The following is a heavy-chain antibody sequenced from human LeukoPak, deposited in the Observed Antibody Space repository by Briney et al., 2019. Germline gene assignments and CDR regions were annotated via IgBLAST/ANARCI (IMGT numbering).Heavy chain of an antibody. CDR2: IKQDGSEK. V-gene: IGHV3-7*03. CDR3: ARASYQAAAGTIGYFDY. J-gene: IGHJ4*02. Sequence: GGSLRLSCAASGFTFSSYWMSWVRQAPGKGLEWVANIKQDGSEKYHVDSVKGRFTISRHNSKNTLYLQMNGLRAEDTAVYYCARASYQAAAGTIGYFDYWGQGTLVTVSS. D-gene: IGHD6-13*01. CDR1: GFTFSSYW.